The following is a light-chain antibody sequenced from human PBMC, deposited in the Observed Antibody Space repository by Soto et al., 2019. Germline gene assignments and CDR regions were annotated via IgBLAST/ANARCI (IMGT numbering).Light chain of an antibody. CDR1: SSDVGGYNY. CDR3: SSPAGGDNPFV. J-gene: IGLJ1*01. V-gene: IGLV2-8*01. CDR2: DVN. Sequence: QSALTQPPSASGSPGQSVTISCTGTSSDVGGYNYVSWYQQHPGKAPKVMIYDVNKRPSGVPDRFSGSKSGNTASLTVSGLHAEDEADYYCSSPAGGDNPFVFGTGTKLTVL.